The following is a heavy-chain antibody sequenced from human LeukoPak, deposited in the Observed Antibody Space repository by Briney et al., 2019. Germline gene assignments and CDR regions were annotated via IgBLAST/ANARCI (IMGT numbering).Heavy chain of an antibody. CDR3: ARSAPHVYDILTGYYDY. CDR1: GGSISSYY. CDR2: IYYSGST. V-gene: IGHV4-59*01. Sequence: SETLSLTCTVSGGSISSYYWSWIRQPPGKGLEWIGYIYYSGSTNYNPSLKSRVTISVDTSKNQFSLKLSSVTAADTAVYYCARSAPHVYDILTGYYDYWGQGTLVTVSS. J-gene: IGHJ4*02. D-gene: IGHD3-9*01.